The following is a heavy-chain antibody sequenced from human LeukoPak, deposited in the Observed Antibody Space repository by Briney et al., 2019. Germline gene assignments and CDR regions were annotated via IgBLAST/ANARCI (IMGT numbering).Heavy chain of an antibody. D-gene: IGHD1-7*01. J-gene: IGHJ4*02. CDR1: GFTFRSYW. CDR2: INGDGSSP. V-gene: IGHV3-74*01. CDR3: ARGGYNWNYGAD. Sequence: GGSLRLSCGASGFTFRSYWMHWVRQAPGKGLVWVSRINGDGSSPNYADSVKGRFTISRDNAKNSLYLQMNSLRAEDTAVYYCARGGYNWNYGADWGQGTLVTVSS.